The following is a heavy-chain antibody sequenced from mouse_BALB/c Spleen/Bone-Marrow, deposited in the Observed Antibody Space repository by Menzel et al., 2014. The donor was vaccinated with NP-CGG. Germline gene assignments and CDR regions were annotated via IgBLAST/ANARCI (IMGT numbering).Heavy chain of an antibody. CDR3: TRAGNYGNYYAMDY. D-gene: IGHD2-1*01. V-gene: IGHV1-69*02. CDR2: IYPSDSYT. J-gene: IGHJ4*01. CDR1: GYTFTSYW. Sequence: QVQLQQSRAELVRPGASVKLSCKASGYTFTSYWINWVKQRPGQGLEWIGNIYPSDSYTNYNQKFKDKAALTVDKSSSTAYMQPSSPTSEDSAVYFCTRAGNYGNYYAMDYWGQGTSVTVSS.